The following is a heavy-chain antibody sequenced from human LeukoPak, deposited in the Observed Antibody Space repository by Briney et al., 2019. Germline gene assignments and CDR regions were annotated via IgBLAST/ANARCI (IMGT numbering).Heavy chain of an antibody. V-gene: IGHV3-21*01. CDR1: GFTFSSYS. Sequence: GGSLRLSCAASGFTFSSYSMNWVRQAPGKGLEWVSSISSSSSYIYYADSVKGRFTISRDNAKNSLYLHMNSLRDEDTAVYYCARVSGGNSPQYYFDYWGQGTLVTVSS. CDR3: ARVSGGNSPQYYFDY. CDR2: ISSSSSYI. D-gene: IGHD4-23*01. J-gene: IGHJ4*02.